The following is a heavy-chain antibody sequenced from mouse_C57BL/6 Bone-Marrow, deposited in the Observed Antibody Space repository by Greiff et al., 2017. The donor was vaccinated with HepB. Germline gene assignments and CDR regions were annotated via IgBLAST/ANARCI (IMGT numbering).Heavy chain of an antibody. Sequence: QVQLQQSGPELVKPGASVKISCKASGYAFSSSWMNWVKQRPGKGLEWIGRIYPGDGDTNYNGKFKGKATLTADKASSTAYMQLSSLTSEDSAVYFCARILGGGEWARDYWGQGTSVTVSS. D-gene: IGHD4-1*01. CDR1: GYAFSSSW. CDR3: ARILGGGEWARDY. J-gene: IGHJ4*01. V-gene: IGHV1-82*01. CDR2: IYPGDGDT.